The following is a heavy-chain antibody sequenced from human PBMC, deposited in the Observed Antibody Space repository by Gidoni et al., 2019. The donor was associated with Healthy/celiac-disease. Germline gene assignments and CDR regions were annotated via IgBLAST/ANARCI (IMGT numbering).Heavy chain of an antibody. CDR2: INAGNGNT. D-gene: IGHD4-4*01. V-gene: IGHV1-3*01. CDR1: GYTFTSYA. CDR3: ARDYSKGSYYFDY. Sequence: QVQLVQSGAEVKKPGASVKVSCKASGYTFTSYAMHWVRQAPGQRLEWMGWINAGNGNTKYSQKVQGRVTITRETSASTAYMELSSLRSEDTAVYYCARDYSKGSYYFDYWGQGTLVTVSS. J-gene: IGHJ4*02.